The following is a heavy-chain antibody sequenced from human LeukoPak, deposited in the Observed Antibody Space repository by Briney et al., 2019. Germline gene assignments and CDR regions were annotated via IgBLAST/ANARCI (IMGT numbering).Heavy chain of an antibody. CDR3: SVSLNY. CDR1: GFTFSNYS. J-gene: IGHJ4*02. CDR2: IKQDGSEK. Sequence: GGSLRLSCAASGFTFSNYSMNWVRQAPGKGLEWVANIKQDGSEKYYVDSVKGRFTISRDNAKNSLFLQMNSLRAEDTAVYYCSVSLNYWGQGTLVTVSS. V-gene: IGHV3-7*01.